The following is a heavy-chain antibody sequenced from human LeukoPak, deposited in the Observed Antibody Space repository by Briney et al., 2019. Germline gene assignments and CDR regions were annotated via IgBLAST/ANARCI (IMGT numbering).Heavy chain of an antibody. J-gene: IGHJ6*02. D-gene: IGHD4-11*01. CDR3: TRGQDYSDYNGRYYYGMDV. CDR1: GDSVSSNIAA. CDR2: TYYRSKWYN. V-gene: IGHV6-1*01. Sequence: SQTLSLTCAISGDSVSSNIAAWHWIRLSPSRGLEWLGRTYYRSKWYNDYAVSVKSRITINPDTSKNQFSLHLNSVTPEDTAVYYCTRGQDYSDYNGRYYYGMDVWGQGTTVTVSS.